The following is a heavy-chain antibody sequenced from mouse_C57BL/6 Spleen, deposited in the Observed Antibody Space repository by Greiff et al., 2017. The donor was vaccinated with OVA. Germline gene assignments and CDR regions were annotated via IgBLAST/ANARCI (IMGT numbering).Heavy chain of an antibody. D-gene: IGHD1-1*01. CDR1: GYAFTNYL. Sequence: LQESGAELVRPGTSVKVSCKASGYAFTNYLIEWVKQRPGQGLEWIGVINPGSGGTNYNEKFKGKATLTADKSSSTAYMQLSSLTSEDSAVYFCASPITTVVANYAMDYWGQGTSVTVSS. J-gene: IGHJ4*01. V-gene: IGHV1-54*01. CDR3: ASPITTVVANYAMDY. CDR2: INPGSGGT.